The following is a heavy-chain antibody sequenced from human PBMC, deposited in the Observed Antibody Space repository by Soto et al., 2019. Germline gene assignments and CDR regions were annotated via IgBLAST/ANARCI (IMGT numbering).Heavy chain of an antibody. CDR1: GGSISSSSYY. Sequence: QLQLQESGPGLVKPSETLSLTCTVSGGSISSSSYYWGWIRQPPGKGLEWIGSIYYSGSTYYNPSLKSRVTISVDTSKNHFSLKLSSVTAADTAVYYCARRVAAAGTPFDYWGQGTLVTVSS. CDR2: IYYSGST. J-gene: IGHJ4*02. V-gene: IGHV4-39*01. D-gene: IGHD6-13*01. CDR3: ARRVAAAGTPFDY.